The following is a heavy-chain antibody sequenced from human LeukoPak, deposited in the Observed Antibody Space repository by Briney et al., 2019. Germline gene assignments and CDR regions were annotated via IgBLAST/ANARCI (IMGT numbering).Heavy chain of an antibody. Sequence: SETLSLTCTVSGGSISSGSYYWSWIRQPAGKGLEWIGRIYTSGSTNYNPSLKSRVTISVDTSKNQFSLKLSSVTAADTAVYYCARDRALLWFGEFDSYNWFDPWGQGTLVTVSS. J-gene: IGHJ5*02. CDR3: ARDRALLWFGEFDSYNWFDP. CDR1: GGSISSGSYY. D-gene: IGHD3-10*01. V-gene: IGHV4-61*02. CDR2: IYTSGST.